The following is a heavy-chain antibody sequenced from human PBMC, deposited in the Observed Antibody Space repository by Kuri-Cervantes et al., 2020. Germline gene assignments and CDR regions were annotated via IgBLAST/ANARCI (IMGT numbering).Heavy chain of an antibody. V-gene: IGHV1-45*02. CDR1: GYTFTYRY. J-gene: IGHJ5*02. CDR2: ITPFNGNT. CDR3: ARDRAMVRGVIKILHWFDP. Sequence: SVKVSCKASGYTFTYRYLHWVRQAPGQALEWMGWITPFNGNTNYAQKFQDRVTITRDRSTSTAYMELSSLRSEDTAVYYCARDRAMVRGVIKILHWFDPWGQGTLVTVSS. D-gene: IGHD3-10*01.